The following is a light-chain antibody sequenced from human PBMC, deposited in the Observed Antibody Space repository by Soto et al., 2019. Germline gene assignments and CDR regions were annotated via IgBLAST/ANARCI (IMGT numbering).Light chain of an antibody. CDR2: GAS. CDR1: ESVSSDY. Sequence: EIVMTQSPGTLSLSPGERATLSCRASESVSSDYLAWYQLKPGQAPRLLIYGASSRATGIPDRFSVSGSGTDFTLTISRLEPENFAVYCCQQYDRSLQFTFGPGTKVDI. V-gene: IGKV3-20*01. CDR3: QQYDRSLQFT. J-gene: IGKJ3*01.